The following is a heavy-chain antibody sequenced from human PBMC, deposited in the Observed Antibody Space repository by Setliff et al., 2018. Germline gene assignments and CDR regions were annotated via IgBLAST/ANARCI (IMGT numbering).Heavy chain of an antibody. CDR2: INHSGST. CDR1: GGSFSGSY. J-gene: IGHJ6*02. Sequence: LTCAVYGGSFSGSYWSWIRQPPGKGREWIGEINHSGSTNYNPSLKSQVTISVDTSKNKFSLKLSSVTAADTAVYYCASERGLEYCSSTSCRYYYYGMDVWGQGTTVTVSS. D-gene: IGHD2-2*01. V-gene: IGHV4-34*01. CDR3: ASERGLEYCSSTSCRYYYYGMDV.